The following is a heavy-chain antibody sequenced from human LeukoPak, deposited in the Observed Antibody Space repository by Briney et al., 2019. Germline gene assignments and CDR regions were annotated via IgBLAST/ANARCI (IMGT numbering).Heavy chain of an antibody. CDR2: IYSSGST. J-gene: IGHJ6*03. V-gene: IGHV4-4*07. Sequence: SETLSLTCTVSGGSTSSYYWSWIRQPAGKGLEWIGRIYSSGSTNYNPSLKSRVTMSIDTSKNQFSLKLSSVTAADTAVYYCARDKAAIYYYTGVWGKGTTVTVSS. D-gene: IGHD5-18*01. CDR3: ARDKAAIYYYTGV. CDR1: GGSTSSYY.